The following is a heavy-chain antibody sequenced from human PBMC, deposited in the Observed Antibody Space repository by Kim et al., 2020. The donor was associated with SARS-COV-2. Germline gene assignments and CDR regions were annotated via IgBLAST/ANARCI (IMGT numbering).Heavy chain of an antibody. CDR2: ISGSGDIT. CDR1: GFTFSSYG. Sequence: GGSLRLSCAASGFTFSSYGMSWVRQTPEKGLEWVSAISGSGDITYYPDSVKGRFTVSRDNTKSTQYLQMNRLRVDDTAVYYCAKGGGTDWGQGTLVTVSS. V-gene: IGHV3-23*01. CDR3: AKGGGTD. D-gene: IGHD2-15*01. J-gene: IGHJ4*02.